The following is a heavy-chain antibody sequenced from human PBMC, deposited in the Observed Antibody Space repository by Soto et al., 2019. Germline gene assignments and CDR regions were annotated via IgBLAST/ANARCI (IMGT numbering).Heavy chain of an antibody. CDR2: IYSGGSSGST. Sequence: PGGSLRLSCAASGFTVNSKYMTWVRQAPGKGLEWVSIIYSGGSSGSTYYADSVQGRFTISRDNSKNILYLQMSRLRAEDTAVYYCARKVLAYGPFDYWGQGTLVTVS. CDR3: ARKVLAYGPFDY. CDR1: GFTVNSKY. D-gene: IGHD4-17*01. J-gene: IGHJ4*02. V-gene: IGHV3-53*01.